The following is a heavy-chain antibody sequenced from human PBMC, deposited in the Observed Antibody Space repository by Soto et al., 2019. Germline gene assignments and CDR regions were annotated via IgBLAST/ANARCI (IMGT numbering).Heavy chain of an antibody. CDR1: GYTFTSYA. J-gene: IGHJ4*02. CDR2: INAGNGNT. D-gene: IGHD3-22*01. CDR3: AGTSGYYSYDY. V-gene: IGHV1-3*01. Sequence: QVQLVQSGAEVKKPGASVKVSCKASGYTFTSYAMHWVRQAPGQRLEWMGWINAGNGNTKNSQKFQDRVTITRDTIASTAYMELSRLRSEDTAVYYSAGTSGYYSYDYWGQGTLVTVSS.